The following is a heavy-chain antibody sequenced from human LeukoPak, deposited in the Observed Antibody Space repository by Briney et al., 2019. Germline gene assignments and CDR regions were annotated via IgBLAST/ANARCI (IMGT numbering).Heavy chain of an antibody. CDR2: ISYDGSNK. J-gene: IGHJ4*02. V-gene: IGHV3-30*03. CDR3: ARLPELPGLGDY. CDR1: GFTFSSYG. Sequence: GGSLRLSCEASGFTFSSYGMHWVRQAPGKGLEWVAVISYDGSNKYYADSVKGRFTISRDDSENSLYLQMNSLRVEDTAVYYCARLPELPGLGDYWGQGTLVTVSS. D-gene: IGHD4-23*01.